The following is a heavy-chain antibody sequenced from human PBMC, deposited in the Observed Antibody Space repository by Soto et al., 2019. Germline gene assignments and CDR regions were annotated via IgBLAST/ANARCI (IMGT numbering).Heavy chain of an antibody. Sequence: PGESLKISCKGSGYSFTSYWIGWVRQMPGKGLEWMGIIYPGDSDTRYSPSFQGQVTISADKSISTAYLQWSSLMASDTAMYYCARHGAVAAPYFDYWGQGTLVTVSS. D-gene: IGHD6-19*01. J-gene: IGHJ4*02. CDR2: IYPGDSDT. CDR3: ARHGAVAAPYFDY. V-gene: IGHV5-51*01. CDR1: GYSFTSYW.